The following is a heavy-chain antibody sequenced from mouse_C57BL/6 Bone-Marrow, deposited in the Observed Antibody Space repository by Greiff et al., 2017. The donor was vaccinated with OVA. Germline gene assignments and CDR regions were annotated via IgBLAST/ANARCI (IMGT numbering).Heavy chain of an antibody. V-gene: IGHV1-50*01. CDR1: GYTFTSYW. CDR3: ARRAITTNY. D-gene: IGHD1-1*01. J-gene: IGHJ2*01. Sequence: VQLQQPGAELVKPGASVKLSCKASGYTFTSYWMQWVKQRPGQGLEWIGEIDPSDSYTNSNQKFKGKATLTVDTSSSTAYMQLSSLTSEDSAVYYCARRAITTNYWGQGTTLTVSS. CDR2: IDPSDSYT.